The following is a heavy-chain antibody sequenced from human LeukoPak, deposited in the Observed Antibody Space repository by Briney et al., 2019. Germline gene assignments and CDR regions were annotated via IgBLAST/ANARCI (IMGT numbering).Heavy chain of an antibody. Sequence: SETLSLTCTVSGGSTSSYYWSWIRQPPGKGLEWIGYIYYSGSTNYNPSLKSRVTISVDTSKNQFSLKLSSVTAADTAVYYCARDFPYCSSTSCYFTWGQGTLVTVSS. CDR1: GGSTSSYY. CDR3: ARDFPYCSSTSCYFT. CDR2: IYYSGST. J-gene: IGHJ5*02. V-gene: IGHV4-59*01. D-gene: IGHD2-2*01.